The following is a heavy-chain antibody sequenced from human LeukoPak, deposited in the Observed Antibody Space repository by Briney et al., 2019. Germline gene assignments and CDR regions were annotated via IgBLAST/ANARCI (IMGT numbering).Heavy chain of an antibody. D-gene: IGHD5-18*01. J-gene: IGHJ3*02. CDR3: ARESSYGSPGAFDI. CDR1: GGSLSGYY. CDR2: NYYSGST. Sequence: PSETLSLTCGVYGGSLSGYYWTWIRQPPGKGLEWIGYNYYSGSTNYNPSLKSRVTISVDTSKNQFSLKLSSVTAADTAVYYCARESSYGSPGAFDIWGQGTMVTVSS. V-gene: IGHV4-59*01.